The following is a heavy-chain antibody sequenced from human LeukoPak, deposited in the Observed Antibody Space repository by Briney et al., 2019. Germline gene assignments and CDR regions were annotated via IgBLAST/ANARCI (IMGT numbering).Heavy chain of an antibody. J-gene: IGHJ4*02. D-gene: IGHD3-22*01. CDR1: GYTLTELS. Sequence: ASVKVSCKVSGYTLTELSMHWVRQAPGKGLEWMGGFDPEDGETIYAQKFQGRVTMTEDTSTDTAYMELSSLRSEDTAVYYCAPYYYDSSGYYYFDYWGQGTLVTVPS. CDR2: FDPEDGET. CDR3: APYYYDSSGYYYFDY. V-gene: IGHV1-24*01.